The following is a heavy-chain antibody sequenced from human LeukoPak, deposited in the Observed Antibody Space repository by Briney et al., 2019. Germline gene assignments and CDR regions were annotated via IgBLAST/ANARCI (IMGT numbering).Heavy chain of an antibody. CDR3: ARGNRYNWNRAGAFDI. CDR2: INHSGST. CDR1: GGSFSGYY. V-gene: IGHV4-34*01. Sequence: PSETLSLTCAVYGGSFSGYYWSWIRQPPGKGLEWIGEINHSGSTNYNPSLKSRVTISVDRSKNQFSLKLSSVTAADTAVYYCARGNRYNWNRAGAFDIWGQGTMVTVSS. D-gene: IGHD1/OR15-1a*01. J-gene: IGHJ3*02.